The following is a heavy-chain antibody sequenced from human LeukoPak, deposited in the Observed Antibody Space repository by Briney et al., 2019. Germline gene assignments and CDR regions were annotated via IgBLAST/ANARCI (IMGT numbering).Heavy chain of an antibody. CDR1: GFTFNHYG. Sequence: PGGSLRLSCAATGFTFNHYGMHWVRQAPGKGLEWVAVIWSDGTNRYYTGSVKGRFTISRVDSRNTASLQMTTLRPEDTGMYYCARDAQRGFDYSNSLQYWGQGTPVTVSP. CDR2: IWSDGTNR. D-gene: IGHD4-11*01. CDR3: ARDAQRGFDYSNSLQY. J-gene: IGHJ4*02. V-gene: IGHV3-33*01.